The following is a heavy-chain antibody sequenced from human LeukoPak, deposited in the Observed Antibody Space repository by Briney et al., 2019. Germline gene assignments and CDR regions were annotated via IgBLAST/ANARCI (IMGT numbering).Heavy chain of an antibody. J-gene: IGHJ4*02. D-gene: IGHD3-10*01. CDR3: AKTTVSGSPLYYFDY. V-gene: IGHV3-23*01. CDR1: GFTFSNYA. CDR2: FTGSGGTT. Sequence: GGSLRLSCAASGFTFSNYAMSWVRQAPGKGLEWVSAFTGSGGTTYYADSVKGRFTISRDNSKNTLYLQMNSLRAEDTAVYYRAKTTVSGSPLYYFDYWGQGTLVTVSS.